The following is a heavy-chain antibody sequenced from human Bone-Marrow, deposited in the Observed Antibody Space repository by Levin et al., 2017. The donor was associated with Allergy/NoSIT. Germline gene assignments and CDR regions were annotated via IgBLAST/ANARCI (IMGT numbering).Heavy chain of an antibody. J-gene: IGHJ3*01. CDR2: SAYRGGT. CDR3: ARGYSGRIAFDV. V-gene: IGHV4-34*01. D-gene: IGHD1-26*01. CDR1: GGSFGGYY. Sequence: KASETLSLTCAVYGGSFGGYYWSWIRQSPGKGLEWIGESAYRGGTNYNPSLKSRVTILLDESKSQFSLRLTSVTAADTALYYCARGYSGRIAFDVWSQGTMVTVSS.